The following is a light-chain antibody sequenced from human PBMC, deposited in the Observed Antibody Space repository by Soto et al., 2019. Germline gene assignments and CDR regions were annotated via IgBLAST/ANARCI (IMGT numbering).Light chain of an antibody. Sequence: EFVLTQSPGTLSLSPGERPTHSCRASQSLTNSFMAWYQQKPGQAPRLLIYDTSSRASGIPDRFSGSGSGTDFTLTISRLETEDFAVFYCQQYGTSEIIFGQGTRLEIK. V-gene: IGKV3-20*01. J-gene: IGKJ5*01. CDR3: QQYGTSEII. CDR2: DTS. CDR1: QSLTNSF.